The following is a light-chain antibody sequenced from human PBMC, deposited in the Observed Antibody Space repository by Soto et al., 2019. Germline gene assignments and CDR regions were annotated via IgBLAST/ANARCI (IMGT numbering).Light chain of an antibody. CDR3: MQGTHWYT. Sequence: VLTQSPLSLAVTLGQPASISCRSSQSLVFRDGNIHLTWFQQRPGESPRRLIYKVSNRDSGVPDRFSGSGSDTDFTLKISRVEAEDVGVYYYMQGTHWYTFGQGTKLEIK. J-gene: IGKJ2*01. V-gene: IGKV2-30*01. CDR2: KVS. CDR1: QSLVFRDGNIH.